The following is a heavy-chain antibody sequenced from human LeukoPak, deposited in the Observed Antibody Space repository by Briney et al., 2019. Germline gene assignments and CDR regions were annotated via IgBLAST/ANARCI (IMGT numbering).Heavy chain of an antibody. V-gene: IGHV1-18*01. D-gene: IGHD2-2*01. Sequence: ASVKVSCKASGYTFTSYGISWVRQAPGHGLEWMGWISAYNGNTNYAQKLQGRVTMTTDTSTSTAYMELRSLRSDDTAVYYCARDIVVVPAAMWNYYYYGMDVWGQGTTVTVSS. CDR3: ARDIVVVPAAMWNYYYYGMDV. CDR2: ISAYNGNT. J-gene: IGHJ6*02. CDR1: GYTFTSYG.